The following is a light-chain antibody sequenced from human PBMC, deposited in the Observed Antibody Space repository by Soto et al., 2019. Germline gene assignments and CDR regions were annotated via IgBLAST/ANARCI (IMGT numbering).Light chain of an antibody. V-gene: IGKV1-5*01. Sequence: DIQMTQSPSTLSASVGDRVTITCRASQRISSWLAWYQQKPGKAPKLLIYDASSLESGVPSRFSGSGSGTEFTITISSLQPDDFETYYCQQYNSYSRTFGQGTKVEIK. J-gene: IGKJ1*01. CDR1: QRISSW. CDR2: DAS. CDR3: QQYNSYSRT.